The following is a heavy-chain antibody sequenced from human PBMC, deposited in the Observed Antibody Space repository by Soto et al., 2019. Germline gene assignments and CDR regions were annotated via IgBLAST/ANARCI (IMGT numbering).Heavy chain of an antibody. CDR1: GGSISSGDYY. Sequence: SETLSLTCTVSGGSISSGDYYWSWIRQPPGKGLEWIGYIYYSGSTYYNPSLKSRVTISVDTSKNQFSLKLSSVTAADTAVYYCARGGSVLRYFDWLLYPFGFDYWGQGTLVTVSS. CDR2: IYYSGST. J-gene: IGHJ4*02. D-gene: IGHD3-9*01. CDR3: ARGGSVLRYFDWLLYPFGFDY. V-gene: IGHV4-30-4*01.